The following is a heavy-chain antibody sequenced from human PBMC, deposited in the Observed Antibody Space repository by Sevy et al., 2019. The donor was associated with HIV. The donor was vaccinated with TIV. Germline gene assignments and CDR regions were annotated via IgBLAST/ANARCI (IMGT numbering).Heavy chain of an antibody. CDR3: ARAVEDYSDSSGWDWYFDL. D-gene: IGHD3-22*01. CDR1: GITVSSNY. Sequence: GGSLRLSCAVSGITVSSNYMGWVRQAPGKGLQWVSDIFASSNTHFADSVKGRFSISRDNSKNTLSLQMNSLSAEDTEVYYCARAVEDYSDSSGWDWYFDLWGRGTLVTVSS. J-gene: IGHJ2*01. CDR2: IFASSNT. V-gene: IGHV3-66*01.